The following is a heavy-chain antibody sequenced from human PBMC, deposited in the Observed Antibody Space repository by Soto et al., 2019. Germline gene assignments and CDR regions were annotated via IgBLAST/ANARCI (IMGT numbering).Heavy chain of an antibody. CDR1: AGSFSVYY. Sequence: SETLSLTCAVYAGSFSVYYWSWIRHLPGKGLEWIGEINHSGSINYNPSLKGRVTIPVDTSKNKFSLKLRAVTAADTAIYYCARGNGMILAVQGDAPDKYYLDSWSQGTLVTVSS. CDR2: INHSGSI. D-gene: IGHD3-22*01. J-gene: IGHJ4*02. CDR3: ARGNGMILAVQGDAPDKYYLDS. V-gene: IGHV4-34*01.